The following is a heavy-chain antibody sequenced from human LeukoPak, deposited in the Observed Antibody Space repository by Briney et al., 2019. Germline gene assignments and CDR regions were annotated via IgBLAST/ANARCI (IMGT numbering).Heavy chain of an antibody. Sequence: PGGSLRLSCAASGFTFSDYYMSWIRQAPGKGLEWVSYISRNSYTNYADSVKGRFTISRDNAKNSLYLQMNSLRAEDTAVYYCARDLIVATIDGYGMDVWGQGTTVTVSS. CDR2: ISRNSYT. CDR3: ARDLIVATIDGYGMDV. D-gene: IGHD5-12*01. CDR1: GFTFSDYY. V-gene: IGHV3-11*06. J-gene: IGHJ6*02.